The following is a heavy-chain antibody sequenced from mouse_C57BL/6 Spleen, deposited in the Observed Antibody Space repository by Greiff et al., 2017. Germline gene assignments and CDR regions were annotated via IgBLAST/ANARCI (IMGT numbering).Heavy chain of an antibody. Sequence: LEWVAYISSGSSTIYYADTVKGRFTISRDNAKNTLFLQMTSLSSEDTAMYYCARGKGFAYWGQGTLVTVSA. CDR3: ARGKGFAY. V-gene: IGHV5-17*01. J-gene: IGHJ3*01. CDR2: ISSGSSTI.